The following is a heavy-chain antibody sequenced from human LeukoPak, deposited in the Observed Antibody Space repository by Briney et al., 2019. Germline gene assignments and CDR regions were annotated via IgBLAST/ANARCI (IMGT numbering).Heavy chain of an antibody. Sequence: GESLKISCKGSGYSFTSYWIGWVRQMPGKGLEWMGIIYPGDSDTRYSPSFQGQVTISADKSISTAYLQWSSLKASDTAMYYCARHVKRGSYSTTDFDYWGQGTLVTVSS. D-gene: IGHD1-26*01. CDR3: ARHVKRGSYSTTDFDY. J-gene: IGHJ4*02. CDR2: IYPGDSDT. CDR1: GYSFTSYW. V-gene: IGHV5-51*01.